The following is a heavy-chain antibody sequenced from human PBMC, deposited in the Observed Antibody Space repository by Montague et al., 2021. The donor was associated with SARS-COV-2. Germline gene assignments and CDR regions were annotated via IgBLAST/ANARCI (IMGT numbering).Heavy chain of an antibody. J-gene: IGHJ4*02. V-gene: IGHV4-38-2*02. CDR1: GFSTSTGYY. D-gene: IGHD3-22*01. CDR2: IYHSGST. Sequence: SETRSLTCTVSGFSTSTGYYWGWIRQPPGKGLEWIGSIYHSGSTXYNPSLKSRVTISVDTSKNQFSLKLSSVTAADTAVYYCASSYDSTGHVGYWGQGTLVTVSS. CDR3: ASSYDSTGHVGY.